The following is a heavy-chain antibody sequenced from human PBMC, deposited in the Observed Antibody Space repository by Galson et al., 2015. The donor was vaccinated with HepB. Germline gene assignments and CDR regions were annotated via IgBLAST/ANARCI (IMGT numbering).Heavy chain of an antibody. CDR1: GDSVSSNSAA. V-gene: IGHV6-1*01. CDR2: TYYRSKWYN. D-gene: IGHD3-10*01. Sequence: CAISGDSVSSNSAAWNWIRQSPSRGLEWLGRTYYRSKWYNDYAVSVKSRITINPDTSKNQFSLQLNSVTPEDTAVYYCARGRLLWFGEFLNWFDPWGQGTLVTVSS. CDR3: ARGRLLWFGEFLNWFDP. J-gene: IGHJ5*02.